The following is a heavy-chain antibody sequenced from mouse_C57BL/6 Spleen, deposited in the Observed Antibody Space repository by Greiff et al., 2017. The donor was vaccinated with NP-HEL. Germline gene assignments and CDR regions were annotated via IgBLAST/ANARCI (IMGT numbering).Heavy chain of an antibody. V-gene: IGHV1-9*01. Sequence: QVQLQQSGAELMKPGASVKLSCKATGYTFTGYWIEWVKQRPGHGLEWIGEILPGSGSTNYNEKFKGKATFTADTSSNTAYMQLSSLTTEDSAIYYCARGRGYYGSSYGWFAYWGQGTLVTVSA. CDR1: GYTFTGYW. CDR3: ARGRGYYGSSYGWFAY. J-gene: IGHJ3*01. CDR2: ILPGSGST. D-gene: IGHD1-1*01.